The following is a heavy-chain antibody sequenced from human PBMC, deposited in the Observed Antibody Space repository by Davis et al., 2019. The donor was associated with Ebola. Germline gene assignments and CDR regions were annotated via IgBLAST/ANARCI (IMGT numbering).Heavy chain of an antibody. D-gene: IGHD2-2*02. V-gene: IGHV3-23*01. CDR3: AKQLLYAGNYYYYYGMDV. CDR1: GFTFSSYA. J-gene: IGHJ6*02. CDR2: ISGSGGST. Sequence: GGSLRLSCAASGFTFSSYAMSWVRQAPGKGLEWVSAISGSGGSTYYADSVKGRFTISRDNSKNTLYLQMNSLRAEDTAVHYCAKQLLYAGNYYYYYGMDVWGQGTTVTVSS.